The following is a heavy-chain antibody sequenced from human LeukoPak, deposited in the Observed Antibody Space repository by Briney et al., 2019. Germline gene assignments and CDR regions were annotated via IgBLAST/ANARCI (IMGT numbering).Heavy chain of an antibody. V-gene: IGHV4-34*01. CDR3: ARGTVAGTDY. J-gene: IGHJ4*02. D-gene: IGHD6-19*01. CDR2: INHSGST. CDR1: GGSFSGYY. Sequence: SETLSLTCAVYGGSFSGYYWSWIRQHPGKGLEWLGEINHSGSTNYNPSLKSRVTISVDTSKNQCSLKLSSVTAADTAVYYCARGTVAGTDYWGQGTLVTVSS.